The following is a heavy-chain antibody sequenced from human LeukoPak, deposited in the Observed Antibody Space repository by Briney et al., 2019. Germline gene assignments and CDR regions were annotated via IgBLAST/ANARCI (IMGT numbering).Heavy chain of an antibody. J-gene: IGHJ4*02. CDR1: EFIFGAYW. CDR3: VRSLERFGTRDY. V-gene: IGHV3-7*01. CDR2: INQAGSEK. D-gene: IGHD3-10*01. Sequence: GGSLRLSCAASEFIFGAYWMTWVRQAPGKGLEWVANINQAGSEKYYMDSVKGRFTISRGNAKKSLFLQMNSLTAEDTGLYYCVRSLERFGTRDYWGQGTLVTVSS.